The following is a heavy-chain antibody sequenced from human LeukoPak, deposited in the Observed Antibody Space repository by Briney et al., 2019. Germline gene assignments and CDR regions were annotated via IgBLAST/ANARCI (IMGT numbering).Heavy chain of an antibody. V-gene: IGHV3-23*01. J-gene: IGHJ6*02. Sequence: GGSLRLSCAASGFTFSNFAMSWVRQAPGKGLEWVSAISGGGGSTYYADSVKGRFTISRDNSKNTLYLQMNSLRAEDTALYYCAKDHDRGTHYYYCMDVWGQGTTVTVSS. CDR3: AKDHDRGTHYYYCMDV. CDR2: ISGGGGST. D-gene: IGHD3-16*01. CDR1: GFTFSNFA.